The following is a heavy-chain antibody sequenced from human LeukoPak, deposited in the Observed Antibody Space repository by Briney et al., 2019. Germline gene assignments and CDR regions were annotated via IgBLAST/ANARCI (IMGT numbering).Heavy chain of an antibody. J-gene: IGHJ3*02. CDR3: ARHDLGITRDAFDI. CDR1: GFIFSSYS. D-gene: IGHD3-22*01. Sequence: GSLRLSCAASGFIFSSYSMSWIRQPPGKGLEWIGSIYYSGSTCYNPSLKSRVTISVDTSKNQFSLKLGSVTAADTAVYYCARHDLGITRDAFDIWGQGTMVTVSS. V-gene: IGHV4-39*01. CDR2: IYYSGST.